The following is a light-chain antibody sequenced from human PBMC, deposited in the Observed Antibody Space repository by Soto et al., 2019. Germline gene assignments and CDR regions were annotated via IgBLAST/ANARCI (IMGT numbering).Light chain of an antibody. CDR2: DAS. V-gene: IGKV1-5*01. Sequence: DIQMTQSPSTLSASVGDTVTITCRASRSVSRWLAWYQQKPGKAPRLLIYDASTLESGVPSRFSGSGSGTEVTLTITSLQPDDFGTYYCQQYNSYSPTFGPGTKV. CDR3: QQYNSYSPT. J-gene: IGKJ1*01. CDR1: RSVSRW.